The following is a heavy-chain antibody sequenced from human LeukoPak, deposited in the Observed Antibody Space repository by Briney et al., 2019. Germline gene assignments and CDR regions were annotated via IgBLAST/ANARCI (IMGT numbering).Heavy chain of an antibody. CDR3: ARDFFPLPNAFDI. CDR1: GFTFSSYA. Sequence: PGGSLRLSCAASGFTFSSYAMSWVRQAPGKGLEWVSSISYSSSYIYYADSVKGRFTISRDNAKNSLYLQMNSLRAEDTAVYYCARDFFPLPNAFDIWGQGTMVTVSS. J-gene: IGHJ3*02. V-gene: IGHV3-21*01. CDR2: ISYSSSYI. D-gene: IGHD3-3*01.